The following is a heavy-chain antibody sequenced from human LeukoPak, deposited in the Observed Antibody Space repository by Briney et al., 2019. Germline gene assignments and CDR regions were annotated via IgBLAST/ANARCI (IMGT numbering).Heavy chain of an antibody. CDR3: ARERGYCSGGSCYLGPDYYYYMDV. Sequence: SETLSLNCTVSGGSISSYYWSWIRQPPGKGLEWIGNTYYSGSTNYNPSLKSRGTISVDTSKKQFSLKLSSVTAADTAMYYCARERGYCSGGSCYLGPDYYYYMDVWGKGTTATVSS. CDR2: TYYSGST. CDR1: GGSISSYY. V-gene: IGHV4-59*01. J-gene: IGHJ6*03. D-gene: IGHD2-15*01.